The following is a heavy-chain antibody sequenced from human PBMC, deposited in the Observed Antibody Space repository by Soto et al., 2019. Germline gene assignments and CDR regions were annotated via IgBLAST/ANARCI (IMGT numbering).Heavy chain of an antibody. V-gene: IGHV4-39*01. D-gene: IGHD3-3*01. CDR3: TRVIFGVADPIYYYYYMDV. J-gene: IGHJ6*03. CDR1: GGSISSSSYY. Sequence: SETLSLTCTVSGGSISSSSYYWGWIRQPPGKGLEWIGSIYYSGSTYYNPSLKSRVTISVDTSKNQFSLKLSSVTAADTAVYYCTRVIFGVADPIYYYYYMDVWGKGTTVTVSS. CDR2: IYYSGST.